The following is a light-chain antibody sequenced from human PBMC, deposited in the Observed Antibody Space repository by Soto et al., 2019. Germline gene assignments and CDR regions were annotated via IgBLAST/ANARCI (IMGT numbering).Light chain of an antibody. CDR3: QQGYSTQWT. J-gene: IGKJ1*01. V-gene: IGKV1-39*01. CDR1: QDIRSY. Sequence: DIQMTQSPSSLSASEGDRVSITCRASQDIRSYLNWYQQKPGKAPELLIYATSNLQSGAPPRLSASGSGTDFTLTISSLQPEDFAPYYCQQGYSTQWTSGQGTKVEIK. CDR2: ATS.